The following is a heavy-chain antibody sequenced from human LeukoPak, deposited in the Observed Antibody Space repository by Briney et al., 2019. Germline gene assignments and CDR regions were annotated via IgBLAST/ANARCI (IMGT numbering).Heavy chain of an antibody. V-gene: IGHV3-20*01. J-gene: IGHJ4*02. CDR2: INWNGGST. Sequence: GGSLRLSCAASGFTFSNSAMHWVRQATGKGLEWVSGINWNGGSTGYADSVKGRFTISRDNAKNSLYLQMNSLRAEDTALYHCARDTGSYDYWGQGTLVTVSS. D-gene: IGHD1-26*01. CDR1: GFTFSNSA. CDR3: ARDTGSYDY.